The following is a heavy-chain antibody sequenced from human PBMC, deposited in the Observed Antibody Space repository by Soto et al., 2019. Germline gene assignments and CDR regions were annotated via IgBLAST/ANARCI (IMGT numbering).Heavy chain of an antibody. D-gene: IGHD6-13*01. J-gene: IGHJ4*02. CDR2: ISGSGGGT. CDR1: GFTFSSYS. CDR3: AKHAAAAAPDY. V-gene: IGHV3-23*01. Sequence: EVQLLESGGGLVQPGGSLRLSCEASGFTFSSYSLSWVRQAPGKGLGWVSIISGSGGGTYYADYVKGRLTISRDNSENSLYLQMNSLRAEDTAVYYGAKHAAAAAPDYWGQGTRVTVSP.